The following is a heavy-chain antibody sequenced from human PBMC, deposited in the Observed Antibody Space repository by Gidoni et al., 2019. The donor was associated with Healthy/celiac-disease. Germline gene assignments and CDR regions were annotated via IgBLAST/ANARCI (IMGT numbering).Heavy chain of an antibody. J-gene: IGHJ6*02. CDR1: GFTFSSYS. Sequence: EVQLVESGGGLVQPGGSRRLSCAASGFTFSSYSMNWVRQAPGKGLEWVSYISSSSSTIYYADSVKGRFTISRDNAKNSLYLQMNSLRDEDTAVYYCARDTGGYYYYGMDVWGQGTTVTVSS. V-gene: IGHV3-48*02. D-gene: IGHD3-16*01. CDR3: ARDTGGYYYYGMDV. CDR2: ISSSSSTI.